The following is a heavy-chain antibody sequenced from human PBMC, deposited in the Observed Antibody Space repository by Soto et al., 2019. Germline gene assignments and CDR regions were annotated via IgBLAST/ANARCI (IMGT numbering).Heavy chain of an antibody. CDR1: GFTFSSYE. CDR3: AISYCSSTSCYTRGVDP. D-gene: IGHD2-2*01. Sequence: VGSLRLSCAASGFTFSSYEMNWVRQAPGKGLEWVSYISSSGSTIYYADSVKGRFTISRDNAKNSLYLQMNSLRAEDTAVYYCAISYCSSTSCYTRGVDPWGQGTLVTVSS. CDR2: ISSSGSTI. V-gene: IGHV3-48*03. J-gene: IGHJ5*02.